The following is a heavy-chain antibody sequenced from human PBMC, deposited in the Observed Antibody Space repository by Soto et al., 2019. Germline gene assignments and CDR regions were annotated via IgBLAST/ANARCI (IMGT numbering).Heavy chain of an antibody. D-gene: IGHD3-10*01. Sequence: EVQLLESGGGLVQPGGSLRLSCAASGFTFSSYAMSWVRQAPGKGLEWVSAISGSGGSTYYADSVKGRFTISRDNSKNTLYLQMNSLRAEDTAVYYCAKDPSLLWFGDAYNWFDPWGQGTLVTVSS. CDR1: GFTFSSYA. CDR3: AKDPSLLWFGDAYNWFDP. CDR2: ISGSGGST. J-gene: IGHJ5*02. V-gene: IGHV3-23*01.